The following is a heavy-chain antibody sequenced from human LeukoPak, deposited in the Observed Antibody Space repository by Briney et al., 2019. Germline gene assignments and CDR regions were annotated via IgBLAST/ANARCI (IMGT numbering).Heavy chain of an antibody. J-gene: IGHJ4*02. CDR3: AKRAYYYGSGSYYDGYYFDY. CDR2: IRYDGSNK. CDR1: GFTFSSYG. V-gene: IGHV3-30*02. Sequence: GGSLRLSCAASGFTFSSYGMHWVRQAPGKGLEWVAFIRYDGSNKYYADSVKGRFTISRDNSKNTLYLQMNSLRAEDTAVYYCAKRAYYYGSGSYYDGYYFDYWGQGTLVTVSS. D-gene: IGHD3-10*01.